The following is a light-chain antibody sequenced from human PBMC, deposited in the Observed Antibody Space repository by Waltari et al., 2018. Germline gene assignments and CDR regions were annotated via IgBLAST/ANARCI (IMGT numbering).Light chain of an antibody. Sequence: QSALTQPASVSGSPGQSITLSCTGTNSDLGSSILVSWYQQHPGKAPKLLTYDVNKRPSGVSDRFSGSKSGNTACLTIAGLQAEDEADYYCSSDVGSSCCFGGVTKLTVL. CDR1: NSDLGSSIL. CDR2: DVN. CDR3: SSDVGSSCC. J-gene: IGLJ2*01. V-gene: IGLV2-23*02.